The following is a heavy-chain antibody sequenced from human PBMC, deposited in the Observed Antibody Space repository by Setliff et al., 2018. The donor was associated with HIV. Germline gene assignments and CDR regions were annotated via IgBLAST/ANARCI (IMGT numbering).Heavy chain of an antibody. V-gene: IGHV1-8*01. Sequence: GASVKVSCKASGYTFTSYEINWVRQATGQGLEWMGWMNPNSGNTGYAQKSQGRVTVTADESTSTAYMQLSSLRSDDTAVYYCARGRNYDSSGYGDYYYYMDVWGKGTTVTV. J-gene: IGHJ6*03. CDR2: MNPNSGNT. D-gene: IGHD3-22*01. CDR1: GYTFTSYE. CDR3: ARGRNYDSSGYGDYYYYMDV.